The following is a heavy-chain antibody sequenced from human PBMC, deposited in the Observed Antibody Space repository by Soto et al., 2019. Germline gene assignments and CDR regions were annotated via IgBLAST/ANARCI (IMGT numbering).Heavy chain of an antibody. Sequence: QVKLVESGGGVVQPGRSLRLSCAASGFTFRSYGMHWVRQAPGKGLEWVAVISYDESNKFYGDSVKGRFTISRDNFKNTLYLQMSSLRAEDTAVYYCLKDEGSSRPFDYWGQGTLVNVSS. D-gene: IGHD6-13*01. CDR1: GFTFRSYG. J-gene: IGHJ4*02. CDR3: LKDEGSSRPFDY. CDR2: ISYDESNK. V-gene: IGHV3-30*18.